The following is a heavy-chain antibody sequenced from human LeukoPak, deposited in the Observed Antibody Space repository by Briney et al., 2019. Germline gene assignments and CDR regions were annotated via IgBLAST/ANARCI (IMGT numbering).Heavy chain of an antibody. J-gene: IGHJ5*02. CDR2: INPNSGGT. CDR1: GYAFTGYY. CDR3: ARARYSKYGWGFDP. V-gene: IGHV1-2*02. D-gene: IGHD4-11*01. Sequence: ASVKVSCKASGYAFTGYYMHWVRQAPGQGLEWMGWINPNSGGTNYAQKFQGRVTMTRDTSISTAYMELSRLRSDDTAVYYCARARYSKYGWGFDPWGQGTLVTVSS.